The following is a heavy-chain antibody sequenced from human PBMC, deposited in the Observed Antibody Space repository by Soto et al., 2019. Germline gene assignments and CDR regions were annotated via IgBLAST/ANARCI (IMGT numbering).Heavy chain of an antibody. D-gene: IGHD3-10*01. J-gene: IGHJ4*02. Sequence: SETLSLTCAVYGGSFSGYYWSWIRQPPGKGLEWIGEINHSGSTNYNPSLKSRVTISVDTSKNQFSLKLSSATAADTAVYYCASAYYYGSGSYHYWGQGTLVTVSS. CDR3: ASAYYYGSGSYHY. CDR1: GGSFSGYY. V-gene: IGHV4-34*01. CDR2: INHSGST.